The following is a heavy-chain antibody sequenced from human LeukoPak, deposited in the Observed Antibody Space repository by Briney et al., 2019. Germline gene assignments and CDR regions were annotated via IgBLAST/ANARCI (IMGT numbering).Heavy chain of an antibody. CDR3: ARDLGSAVGANTFDI. V-gene: IGHV3-66*01. Sequence: GGSLRLSCAASGFTVSSNYMSWVRQAPGKGLEWVSVIYSGGSTYHADSVKGRFTISRDNSKNTLYLQMNSLRAEDTAVYYCARDLGSAVGANTFDIWGQGTMVTVSS. CDR1: GFTVSSNY. D-gene: IGHD1-26*01. J-gene: IGHJ3*02. CDR2: IYSGGST.